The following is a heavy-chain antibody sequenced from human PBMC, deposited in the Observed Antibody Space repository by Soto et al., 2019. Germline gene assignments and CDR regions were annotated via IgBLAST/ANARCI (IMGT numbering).Heavy chain of an antibody. CDR1: NDSITEYF. J-gene: IGHJ4*02. V-gene: IGHV4-4*07. CDR2: FYSSLST. CDR3: ARGAQFDL. Sequence: SDTLSLTCTFSNDSITEYFCTLIRQSPVKGLEWIGRFYSSLSTNFNPSLKSRVTMSLDTSKNHFSMNLTSVTAADTAVYYCARGAQFDLWGQGNLVNVSS.